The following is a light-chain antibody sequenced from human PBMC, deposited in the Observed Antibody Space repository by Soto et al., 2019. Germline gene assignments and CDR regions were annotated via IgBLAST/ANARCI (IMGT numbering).Light chain of an antibody. V-gene: IGLV2-8*01. CDR1: SSDVGGDNY. Sequence: QSALTQPPSASGSPGQSVTISCTGTSSDVGGDNYVSWYQQHPGKAPKLMIYEVSKRPSGVPDRFSGSKSGNTASLTVAGLQAEDEADYYCSSHAGSNRFGGGTQLTVL. CDR3: SSHAGSNR. J-gene: IGLJ2*01. CDR2: EVS.